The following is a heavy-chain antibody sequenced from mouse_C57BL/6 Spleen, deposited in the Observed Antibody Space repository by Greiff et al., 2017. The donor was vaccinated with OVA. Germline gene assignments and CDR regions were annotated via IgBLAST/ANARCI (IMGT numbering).Heavy chain of an antibody. CDR2: IRNKANGYTT. D-gene: IGHD1-1*01. J-gene: IGHJ4*01. V-gene: IGHV7-3*01. Sequence: EVKLMESGGGLVQPGGSLSLSCAASGFTFTDYYMSWVRQPPGKALEWLGFIRNKANGYTTEYSASVKGRFTISRDNSQSILYLQMNALRAEDSATYFCERSLYITTGVGYSRDYGCQGTSVPVFS. CDR1: GFTFTDYY. CDR3: ERSLYITTGVGYSRDY.